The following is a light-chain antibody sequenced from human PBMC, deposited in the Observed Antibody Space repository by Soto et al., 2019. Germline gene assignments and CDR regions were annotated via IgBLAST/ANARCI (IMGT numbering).Light chain of an antibody. V-gene: IGKV3-20*01. CDR2: GAS. J-gene: IGKJ2*01. CDR3: QQYSTPPMYT. CDR1: QSVTNNY. Sequence: EIVLTQSPGTLSLSPGERGTLSCRASQSVTNNYLAWYQQKRGQPPRLLIHGASSRATGIPDRFSGSGSGTDFTLTISGLEPEDFAVYYCQQYSTPPMYTFGQVTQVEIK.